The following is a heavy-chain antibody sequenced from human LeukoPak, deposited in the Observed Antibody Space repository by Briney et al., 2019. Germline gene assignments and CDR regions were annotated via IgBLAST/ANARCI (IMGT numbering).Heavy chain of an antibody. CDR2: ISSSGSTI. D-gene: IGHD2-2*01. Sequence: GGSLRLSCAASGFTFSSYEMNWVRQAPGKGLEWVSYISSSGSTIYYADSVKGRFTISRDNAENSLYLQMNSLRAEDTAVYYCARGGYCSSTSCYENYYYGMDVWGQGTTVTVSS. CDR3: ARGGYCSSTSCYENYYYGMDV. CDR1: GFTFSSYE. V-gene: IGHV3-48*03. J-gene: IGHJ6*02.